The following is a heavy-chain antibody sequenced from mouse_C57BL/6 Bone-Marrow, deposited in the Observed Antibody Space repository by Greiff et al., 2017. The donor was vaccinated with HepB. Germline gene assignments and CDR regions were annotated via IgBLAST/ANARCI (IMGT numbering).Heavy chain of an antibody. V-gene: IGHV1-55*01. CDR3: ARDYVEYYFDY. J-gene: IGHJ2*01. CDR2: IYPGSGST. Sequence: QVQLQQPGAELVKPGASVKMSCKASGYTFTSYWITWVKQRPGQGLEWIGDIYPGSGSTNYNEKFKSKATLTVDKSSSTAYMQLSSLTSEDSAVYYCARDYVEYYFDYWGQGTTLTVSS. D-gene: IGHD1-1*01. CDR1: GYTFTSYW.